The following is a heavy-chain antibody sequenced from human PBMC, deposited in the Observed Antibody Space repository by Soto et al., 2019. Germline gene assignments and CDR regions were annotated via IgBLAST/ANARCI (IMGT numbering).Heavy chain of an antibody. CDR1: GFTVSSTY. V-gene: IGHV3-53*01. CDR3: TRELPPDL. J-gene: IGHJ5*02. CDR2: LWSAGLT. D-gene: IGHD2-15*01. Sequence: EVHLVESGGGMVQPGGSLRLSCAASGFTVSSTYMTWVRQAPGKGLEWVSILWSAGLTYYADSVKGRFTISRDNSKNIVYLQMNSLRVEDSALYYCTRELPPDLWGQGTLVTFSS.